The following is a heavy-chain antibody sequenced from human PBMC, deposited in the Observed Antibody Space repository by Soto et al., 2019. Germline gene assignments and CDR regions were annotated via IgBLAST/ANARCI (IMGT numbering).Heavy chain of an antibody. Sequence: ASVKVSCKASGYTFTSYYMHWVRQAPGQGLEWMGIINPSGGSTSYAQKFQGRVTMTRDTSTSTVYMELSSLRSEDTAVYYCARDWVSYDSSPSFDYWGQGTLVTVSS. V-gene: IGHV1-46*03. D-gene: IGHD3-22*01. CDR3: ARDWVSYDSSPSFDY. J-gene: IGHJ4*02. CDR2: INPSGGST. CDR1: GYTFTSYY.